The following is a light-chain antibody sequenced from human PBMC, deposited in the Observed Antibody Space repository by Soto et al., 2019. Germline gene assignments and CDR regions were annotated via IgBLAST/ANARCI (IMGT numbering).Light chain of an antibody. V-gene: IGKV3-15*01. CDR3: QQYNTWPPLT. CDR2: GAS. J-gene: IGKJ4*01. CDR1: QSVSSN. Sequence: EIVMTQSPATLSVSPGERATLSCRASQSVSSNLDWYPQKPGQAPRLLIYGASTRATGIPARFSGSGSETEFTLPISSLQSADVAVYYCQQYNTWPPLTFGGGTKVEIK.